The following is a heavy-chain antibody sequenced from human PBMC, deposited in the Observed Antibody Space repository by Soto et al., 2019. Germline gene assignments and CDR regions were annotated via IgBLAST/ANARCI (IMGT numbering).Heavy chain of an antibody. V-gene: IGHV3-30-3*01. CDR1: GFTFSSYA. D-gene: IGHD4-4*01. J-gene: IGHJ6*02. CDR3: AREDYSKCRFRYYYYGMDV. CDR2: MSYDGSNK. Sequence: QVQLVESGGGVVQPGRSLRLSCAASGFTFSSYAMHWVRQAPGKGLEWVAVMSYDGSNKYYADSVKGRFTISRDNSKNTLYLQMNSLRAEDTAVYYCAREDYSKCRFRYYYYGMDVWGQGTTVTVSS.